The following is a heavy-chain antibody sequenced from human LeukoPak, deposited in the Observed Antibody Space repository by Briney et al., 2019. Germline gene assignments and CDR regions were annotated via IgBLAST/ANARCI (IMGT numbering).Heavy chain of an antibody. D-gene: IGHD3-22*01. Sequence: GGSLRLSCAASGFTFSSHAMHWVRQAPGKGLEWVAVIWYDGSNKYYADSVKGRSTISRDNSKNTLYLQMNSLRADDTAVYYCAKVTDSSGYFPSDYWGQGTLVTVSS. CDR1: GFTFSSHA. J-gene: IGHJ4*02. V-gene: IGHV3-33*06. CDR3: AKVTDSSGYFPSDY. CDR2: IWYDGSNK.